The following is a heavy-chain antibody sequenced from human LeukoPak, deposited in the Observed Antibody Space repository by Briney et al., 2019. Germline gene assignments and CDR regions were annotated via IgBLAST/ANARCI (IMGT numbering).Heavy chain of an antibody. J-gene: IGHJ6*03. V-gene: IGHV3-30*18. CDR1: GFTFSNHG. CDR3: AKSGGSYYDYYYYYMDV. D-gene: IGHD1-26*01. CDR2: ISYDGSNK. Sequence: GGSLRLSCAASGFTFSNHGMHWVRQAPGKGLEWVAVISYDGSNKYYADSVKGRFTISRDNSKNTLYLQMNSLRAEDTAVYYCAKSGGSYYDYYYYYMDVWGKGTTVTVSS.